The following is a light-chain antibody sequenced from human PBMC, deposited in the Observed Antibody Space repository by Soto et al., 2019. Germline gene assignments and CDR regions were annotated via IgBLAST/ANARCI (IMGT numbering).Light chain of an antibody. V-gene: IGLV2-14*01. CDR1: ITDVGSSNY. Sequence: QSALTQPASVSGSPGQSITISCTGTITDVGSSNYVSWYKQHPGKAPKLMIYDVSNRPSGVSNRFSGSKSGNTASLTISGLQAEDEADYYCSSCTTTSTWVFGGGTKLTVL. CDR2: DVS. J-gene: IGLJ2*01. CDR3: SSCTTTSTWV.